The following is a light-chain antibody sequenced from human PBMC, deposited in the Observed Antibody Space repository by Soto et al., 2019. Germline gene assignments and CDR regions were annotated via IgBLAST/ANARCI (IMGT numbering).Light chain of an antibody. CDR3: SAWDASLNGYV. V-gene: IGLV1-44*01. CDR2: SNY. J-gene: IGLJ1*01. Sequence: QSALTQPPSASGTPGQRLTISCSGSSSNIGSKTVNWYQQLPGTGPKLLIYSNYQRPSGVPDRFSGSKSGTSASLAISGLQSEDEADYYCSAWDASLNGYVFGTGNKVTVL. CDR1: SSNIGSKT.